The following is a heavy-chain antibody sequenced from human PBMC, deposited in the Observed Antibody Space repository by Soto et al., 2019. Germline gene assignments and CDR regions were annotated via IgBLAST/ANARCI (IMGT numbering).Heavy chain of an antibody. J-gene: IGHJ5*02. Sequence: ASVKVSCKASGYTFTSYGISWVRQAPGQGLEWMGWISAYNGNTNYAQKLQGRVTMTTDTSTSTAYMELRSLRSDDTAVYYCARDLSPVYSSSWNYNRGFDPWGQGTLVTVSS. V-gene: IGHV1-18*01. D-gene: IGHD6-13*01. CDR3: ARDLSPVYSSSWNYNRGFDP. CDR1: GYTFTSYG. CDR2: ISAYNGNT.